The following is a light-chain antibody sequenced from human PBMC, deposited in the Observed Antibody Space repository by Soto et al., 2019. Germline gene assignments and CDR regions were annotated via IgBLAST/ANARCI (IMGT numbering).Light chain of an antibody. CDR1: QSVRSN. Sequence: EVVMTQSPATLSVSPGERVTLSCRASQSVRSNLAWYLQKPGQAPRLLIYGASTRATGIPARFSGSGSGTEFTITISSLQSEDFAVYYCQQYNNWPPLTFGGGTKVEIK. CDR2: GAS. CDR3: QQYNNWPPLT. J-gene: IGKJ4*01. V-gene: IGKV3-15*01.